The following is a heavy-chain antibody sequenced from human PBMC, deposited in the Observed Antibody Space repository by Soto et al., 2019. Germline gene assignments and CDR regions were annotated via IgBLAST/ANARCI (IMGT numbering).Heavy chain of an antibody. CDR3: ARDRVRDSESSLDS. CDR1: GFTFKNYG. CDR2: VWYDGSNK. J-gene: IGHJ4*02. Sequence: QVQLVESGGDVVQPGRSLRLSCAASGFTFKNYGMHWVRQAPGRGLEWVAVVWYDGSNKDYADSVKGRFTISRDNSKNTLHLQMNSLRAEDTAVYYCARDRVRDSESSLDSWGQGTLVTVSS. V-gene: IGHV3-33*01. D-gene: IGHD2-15*01.